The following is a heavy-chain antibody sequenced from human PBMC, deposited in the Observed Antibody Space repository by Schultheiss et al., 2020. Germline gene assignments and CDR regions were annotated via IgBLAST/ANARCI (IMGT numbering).Heavy chain of an antibody. V-gene: IGHV4-34*01. CDR3: ARGSKWRGIDY. D-gene: IGHD3-16*01. Sequence: SQTLSLTCAVYGGSFSGYYWSWIRQPPGKGLEWIGEINHSGSTNYNPSLKSRVTISVDTSKNQFSLKLSSVTAADTAVYYCARGSKWRGIDYWGQGTLVTVSS. J-gene: IGHJ4*02. CDR1: GGSFSGYY. CDR2: INHSGST.